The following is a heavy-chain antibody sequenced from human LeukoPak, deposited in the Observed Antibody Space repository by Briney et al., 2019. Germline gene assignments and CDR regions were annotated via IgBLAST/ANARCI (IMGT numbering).Heavy chain of an antibody. Sequence: KPSETLSLTCTVSGGSISSGDYYWSWIRQPPGKGLEWIGSIYYSGNTYYNPSLKSRVTISVDTSKNQFSLKLSSVSAADTAVYYCARYYCSSTSCYHGYWGQGTLVTVSS. CDR1: GGSISSGDYY. V-gene: IGHV4-39*01. D-gene: IGHD2-2*01. CDR3: ARYYCSSTSCYHGY. J-gene: IGHJ4*02. CDR2: IYYSGNT.